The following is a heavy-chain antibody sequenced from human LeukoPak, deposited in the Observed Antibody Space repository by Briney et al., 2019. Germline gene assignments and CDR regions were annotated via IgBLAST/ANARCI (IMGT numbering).Heavy chain of an antibody. V-gene: IGHV1-46*01. D-gene: IGHD2-2*01. CDR1: GYTFTSYY. CDR2: INPSGGSA. J-gene: IGHJ2*01. CDR3: ARESCSSTSCYHDWYFDL. Sequence: GASVKVSCKASGYTFTSYYMHWVRQAPGQGLEWMGIINPSGGSASYAQKFQGRVTMTRDTSTSTVYMELSSLRSEDTAVYYCARESCSSTSCYHDWYFDLWGRGTLVTVSS.